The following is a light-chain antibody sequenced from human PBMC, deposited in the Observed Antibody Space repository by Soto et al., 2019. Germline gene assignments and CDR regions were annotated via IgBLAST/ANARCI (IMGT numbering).Light chain of an antibody. V-gene: IGLV2-23*02. CDR3: CSYAGSSTWV. J-gene: IGLJ1*01. CDR1: SSDVGSYNL. Sequence: QSVLTQPASVSGSPGQSITISCTGTSSDVGSYNLVSWYQQHPGKAPKLMIYEVSKRPSGVSNRFSGSKSGNTASLTISGLQVEDEADYYCCSYAGSSTWVFGTGTKVTVL. CDR2: EVS.